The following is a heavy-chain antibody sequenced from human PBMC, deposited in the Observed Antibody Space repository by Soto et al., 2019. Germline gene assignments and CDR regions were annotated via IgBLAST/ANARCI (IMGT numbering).Heavy chain of an antibody. CDR1: GGSISSSSYY. D-gene: IGHD1-26*01. Sequence: QLQLQESGPGLVKPSETLSLTCTVSGGSISSSSYYWGWIRQPPGKGLEWIGSIYYSGSTYYNPSLKSRVTISVDTSKNQFSLKLSSVTAADTAVYYCARHGRIVGATKMIYFDYWGQGTLVTVSS. CDR3: ARHGRIVGATKMIYFDY. CDR2: IYYSGST. J-gene: IGHJ4*02. V-gene: IGHV4-39*01.